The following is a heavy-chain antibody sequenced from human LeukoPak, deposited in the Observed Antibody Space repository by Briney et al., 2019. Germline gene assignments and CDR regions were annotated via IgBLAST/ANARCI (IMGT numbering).Heavy chain of an antibody. V-gene: IGHV3-30*03. CDR1: GFTFSSYG. J-gene: IGHJ5*02. Sequence: PGGSLRLSCAASGFTFSSYGMHWVRRAPGKGLEWVAVISYDGSTKYYADSVKGRFTISRDNSKNTLYMQMNSLRGEDTAVYYCGGGIAAAQRHWFDPWGQGTLVTVSS. CDR2: ISYDGSTK. D-gene: IGHD6-13*01. CDR3: GGGIAAAQRHWFDP.